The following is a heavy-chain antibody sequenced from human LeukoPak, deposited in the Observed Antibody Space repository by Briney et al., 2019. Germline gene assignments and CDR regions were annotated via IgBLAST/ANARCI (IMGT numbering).Heavy chain of an antibody. J-gene: IGHJ6*03. V-gene: IGHV3-7*04. CDR2: IKQDGSEK. CDR1: GFTFSSYW. CDR3: ARAIHYYYYYMDV. Sequence: GGSLRLSCAASGFTFSSYWMSWVRQAPGKGVEWVANIKQDGSEKYYVDSVKGRFTISRDNAKNSLYLQMNSLRAEDTAVYYCARAIHYYYYYMDVWGKGTTVTVSS.